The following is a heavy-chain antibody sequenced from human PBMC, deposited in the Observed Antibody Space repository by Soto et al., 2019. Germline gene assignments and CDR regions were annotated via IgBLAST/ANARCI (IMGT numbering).Heavy chain of an antibody. CDR1: GFTFSSYG. Sequence: ESGGGVVQPGRSLRLSCAASGFTFSSYGMHWVRQAPGKGLEWVAVIWYDGSNKYYADSVKGRFTISRDNSKNTLYLQMNSLRAEDTAVYYCAREFSLYYMDVWGKGTTVTVSS. J-gene: IGHJ6*03. CDR3: AREFSLYYMDV. V-gene: IGHV3-33*01. CDR2: IWYDGSNK.